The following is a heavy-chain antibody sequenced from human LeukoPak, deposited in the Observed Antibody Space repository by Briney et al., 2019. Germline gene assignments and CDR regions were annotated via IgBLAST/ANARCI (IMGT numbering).Heavy chain of an antibody. CDR3: ARVTPQTYYLYYMDV. V-gene: IGHV3-21*01. J-gene: IGHJ6*03. Sequence: GGSLRLSCAASGFTFSAYSMNWVRQAPGKGLEWVSSITSSRTYISYADSVKGRFTISRDNAKNSLYLQMDSLRAEDTAVYYCARVTPQTYYLYYMDVWGKGTTVTVSS. CDR1: GFTFSAYS. CDR2: ITSSRTYI.